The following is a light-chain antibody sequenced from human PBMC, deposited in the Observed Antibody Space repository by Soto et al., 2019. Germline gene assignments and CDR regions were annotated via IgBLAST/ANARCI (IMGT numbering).Light chain of an antibody. CDR3: SSYAGSNTVL. CDR1: SSDVGDYNY. J-gene: IGLJ3*02. V-gene: IGLV2-8*01. Sequence: QSALTQPPSASGSPGQSVTISCTGTSSDVGDYNYVSWYQQHPGKAPKLIIYEVNKRPSGVPDRFSGSKSGNTASLTVSGLQAEDEADYYCSSYAGSNTVLFGGGTKLTVL. CDR2: EVN.